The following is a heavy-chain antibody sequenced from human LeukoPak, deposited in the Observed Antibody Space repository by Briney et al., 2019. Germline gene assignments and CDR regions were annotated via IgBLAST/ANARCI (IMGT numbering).Heavy chain of an antibody. J-gene: IGHJ4*02. Sequence: GASVKVSCKASGYTFTSYGISWVRQAPGKGLEWMGWISAYNGNTNYAQKLQGRVTMTTDTSTSTAYMELRSLRSDDTAVYYCARVWWIAVAGTSGKYYFDYWGQGTLVTVSS. V-gene: IGHV1-18*01. D-gene: IGHD6-19*01. CDR1: GYTFTSYG. CDR2: ISAYNGNT. CDR3: ARVWWIAVAGTSGKYYFDY.